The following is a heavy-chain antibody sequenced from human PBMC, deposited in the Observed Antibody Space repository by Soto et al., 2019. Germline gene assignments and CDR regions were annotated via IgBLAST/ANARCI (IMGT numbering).Heavy chain of an antibody. CDR1: GFTFSSFA. D-gene: IGHD3-3*02. J-gene: IGHJ4*02. CDR3: AKRPLLSIKYFFDY. V-gene: IGHV3-23*01. CDR2: VSSSGGT. Sequence: PGGSLRLSCAASGFTFSSFAMSWVRQAPGKGLEWVSGVSSSGGTYYADSVKGRFTISRDTSKNTLYLQMNGLRAEDTAVYYCAKRPLLSIKYFFDYWGQGTLVTVSS.